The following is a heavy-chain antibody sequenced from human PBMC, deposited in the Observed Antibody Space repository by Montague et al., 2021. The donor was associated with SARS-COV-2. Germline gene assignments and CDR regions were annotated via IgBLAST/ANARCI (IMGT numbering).Heavy chain of an antibody. CDR3: ARTFYDILTGYSKWCFDY. Sequence: PALVKPTQTLTLTCTFSGFSLSTSGMCMSWIRQPPGKALEWLARIDWDDDKYYSTSLKTRLTISKDTSKNQVVLTMTNMDPVDTATYYCARTFYDILTGYSKWCFDYWGQGTLVTVSS. J-gene: IGHJ4*02. D-gene: IGHD3-9*01. CDR1: GFSLSTSGMC. V-gene: IGHV2-70*11. CDR2: IDWDDDK.